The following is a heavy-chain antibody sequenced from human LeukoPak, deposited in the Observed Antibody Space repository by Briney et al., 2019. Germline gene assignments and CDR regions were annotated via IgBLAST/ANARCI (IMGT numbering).Heavy chain of an antibody. CDR3: ARSKDRSWPYDY. J-gene: IGHJ4*02. CDR2: IKEDGSDK. CDR1: GFTFSNYW. D-gene: IGHD4-11*01. Sequence: TGGSLRLSCAASGFTFSNYWKAWVRQAPGKGLEWVANIKEDGSDKHYVDSVKGRFTISRDNADNTLYLQMSSLRDDDTAVYFCARSKDRSWPYDYWGQGALVTVSS. V-gene: IGHV3-7*01.